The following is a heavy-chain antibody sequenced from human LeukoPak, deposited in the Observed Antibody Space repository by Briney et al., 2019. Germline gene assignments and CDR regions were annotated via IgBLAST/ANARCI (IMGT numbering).Heavy chain of an antibody. V-gene: IGHV1-2*02. CDR3: ARPLYDFWSGYLYY. D-gene: IGHD3-3*01. J-gene: IGHJ4*02. CDR2: SNPNSGGT. Sequence: ASVKVSCKASGGTFSSYAISWVRQAPGQGLEWMGWSNPNSGGTNYAQKFQGRVTMTRDTSISTAYMELSRLRSDDTAVYYCARPLYDFWSGYLYYWGQGTLVTVSS. CDR1: GGTFSSYA.